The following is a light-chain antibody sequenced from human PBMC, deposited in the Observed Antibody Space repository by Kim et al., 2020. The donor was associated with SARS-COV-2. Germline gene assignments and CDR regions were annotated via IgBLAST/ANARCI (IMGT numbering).Light chain of an antibody. CDR3: QQRYNWPIT. J-gene: IGKJ5*01. CDR1: QSVSSH. Sequence: LSPGERAILSCRASQSVSSHLAWYQQKPGQVPRLLIFDASNRATGIPARFSGSGSGADFTLTISSLEPEDVAVYYCQQRYNWPITFGQGTRLEIK. V-gene: IGKV3-11*01. CDR2: DAS.